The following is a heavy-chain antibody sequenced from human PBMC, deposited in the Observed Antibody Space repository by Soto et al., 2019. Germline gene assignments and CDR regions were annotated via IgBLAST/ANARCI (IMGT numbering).Heavy chain of an antibody. CDR1: GFTFSGSA. CDR3: TLANCSGGSCYPAFDI. V-gene: IGHV3-73*01. D-gene: IGHD2-15*01. CDR2: IRSKANSYAT. Sequence: GGSLRLSCAASGFTFSGSAIHWVRQASGKGLEWVGRIRSKANSYATAYAASVKGRFTISRDDSKNTAYLQMNSLKTEDTAMYYCTLANCSGGSCYPAFDIWGQGTMVTVSS. J-gene: IGHJ3*02.